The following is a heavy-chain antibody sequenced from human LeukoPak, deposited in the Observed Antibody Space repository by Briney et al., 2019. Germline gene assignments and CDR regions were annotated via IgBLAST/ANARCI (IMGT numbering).Heavy chain of an antibody. CDR3: ARRVSSSSSIDY. Sequence: PSETLSLTCTVCGGSIISYYGSWIRQPPGTGLEWIGYIYYSGSTNYNPSLKSRVTISVDTSKDQFSLKLSSVTAADTAVYYCARRVSSSSSIDYWVQGTLVTVSS. CDR1: GGSIISYY. V-gene: IGHV4-59*01. J-gene: IGHJ4*02. CDR2: IYYSGST. D-gene: IGHD6-6*01.